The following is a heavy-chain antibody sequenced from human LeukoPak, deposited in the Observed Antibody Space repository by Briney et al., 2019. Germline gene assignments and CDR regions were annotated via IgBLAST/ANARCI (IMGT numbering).Heavy chain of an antibody. Sequence: GGSLRLSCAASGFTFSTYAMNWVRHAPGKGPEWVSAISGSGSSTYYADSVKGRFTISRDNSKNTLYLQMNSLRVEDTAVYYCAKDPVTHYYYYYYMDVWGKGTTVTVSS. CDR1: GFTFSTYA. V-gene: IGHV3-23*01. J-gene: IGHJ6*03. D-gene: IGHD4-23*01. CDR3: AKDPVTHYYYYYYMDV. CDR2: ISGSGSST.